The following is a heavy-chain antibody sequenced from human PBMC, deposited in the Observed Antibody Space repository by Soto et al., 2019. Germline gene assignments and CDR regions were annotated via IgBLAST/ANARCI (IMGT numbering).Heavy chain of an antibody. CDR3: ARAEDDILTGPYYFYYGMDV. J-gene: IGHJ6*02. Sequence: PGPSVKVSCKASGGTFSSYAISWVRQAPGQGLEWMGGIIPIFGTANYAQKFQGRVTITADKSTSTAYMELSSLRSEDTAVYYCARAEDDILTGPYYFYYGMDVWGQGTTVTVPS. CDR1: GGTFSSYA. V-gene: IGHV1-69*06. D-gene: IGHD3-9*01. CDR2: IIPIFGTA.